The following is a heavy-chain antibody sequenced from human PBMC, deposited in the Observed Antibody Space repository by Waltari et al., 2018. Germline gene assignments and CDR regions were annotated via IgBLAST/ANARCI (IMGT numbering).Heavy chain of an antibody. J-gene: IGHJ4*02. CDR2: ISYDGSNK. D-gene: IGHD2-21*02. Sequence: QVQLVESGGGVVQPGRSLRLSCAASGFTFRSYGMHWVRQAPGKGLWWVAVISYDGSNKYYADSVKGRFTISRDNSKNTLYLQMNSLRAEDTAVYYCTKLLQYCGGDCSFDYWGQGTLVTVSS. V-gene: IGHV3-30*18. CDR1: GFTFRSYG. CDR3: TKLLQYCGGDCSFDY.